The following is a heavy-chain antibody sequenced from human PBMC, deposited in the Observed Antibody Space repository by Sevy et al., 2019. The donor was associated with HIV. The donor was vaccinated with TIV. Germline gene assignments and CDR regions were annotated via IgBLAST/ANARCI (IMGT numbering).Heavy chain of an antibody. D-gene: IGHD3-10*01. V-gene: IGHV3-33*06. Sequence: GGSLRLSCAASGLTFRSYDMFWVRQAPGKGLEWVAVIWYDGSNKQYADSVKGRFTISRDNSKNTLYLQMNNLRDEDTAMYYCTNDIIMVRGVLRHIWGQGKMVTVSS. CDR2: IWYDGSNK. CDR3: TNDIIMVRGVLRHI. J-gene: IGHJ3*02. CDR1: GLTFRSYD.